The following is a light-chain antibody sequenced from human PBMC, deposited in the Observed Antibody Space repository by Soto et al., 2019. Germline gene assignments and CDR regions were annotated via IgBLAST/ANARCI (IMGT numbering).Light chain of an antibody. CDR2: AGS. V-gene: IGKV1-39*01. J-gene: IGKJ2*01. Sequence: DIQMTQSPSSLSASVGDRVTITCRASQSISSYVNWYQQNPGKAPKLLIYAGSSLQSGVPSRFSGSGSGTDFSLTISSLQPEDFATYYCQQSYSTPYTFGQGTMLEIK. CDR1: QSISSY. CDR3: QQSYSTPYT.